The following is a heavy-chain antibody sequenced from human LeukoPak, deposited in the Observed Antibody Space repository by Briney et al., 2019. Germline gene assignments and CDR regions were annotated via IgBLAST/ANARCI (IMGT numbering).Heavy chain of an antibody. CDR3: ATSLIWFGEFPYGMDV. Sequence: ASVKVSCKASGYTFTSYDINWVRQAAGQGLEWMGWMNPNSGNTDYAQKFQGRVTMTRNTSISTAYMELSSLRSEDTAVYYCATSLIWFGEFPYGMDVWGQGTTVTVSS. CDR1: GYTFTSYD. D-gene: IGHD3-10*01. CDR2: MNPNSGNT. V-gene: IGHV1-8*01. J-gene: IGHJ6*02.